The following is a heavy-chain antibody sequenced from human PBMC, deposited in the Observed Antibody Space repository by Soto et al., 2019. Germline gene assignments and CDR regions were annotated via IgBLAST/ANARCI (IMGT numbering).Heavy chain of an antibody. CDR3: ARDVEMATTPGLFDY. Sequence: PGGSLRLSCAASGFTFSSYWMSWVRQAPGKGLEWVANIKQDGSEKYYVDSVKGRFTISRDNAKNSLYLQMNSLRAEDTAVYYCARDVEMATTPGLFDYWGQGTLVTVSS. CDR1: GFTFSSYW. V-gene: IGHV3-7*01. D-gene: IGHD5-12*01. CDR2: IKQDGSEK. J-gene: IGHJ4*02.